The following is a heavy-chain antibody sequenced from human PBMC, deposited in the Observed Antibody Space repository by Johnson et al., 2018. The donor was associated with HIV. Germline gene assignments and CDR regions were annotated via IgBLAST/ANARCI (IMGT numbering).Heavy chain of an antibody. V-gene: IGHV3-30-3*01. CDR3: ARVTSNGDSSGLVDAFDI. D-gene: IGHD3-22*01. J-gene: IGHJ3*02. Sequence: QVQLVESGGGVVKPGRSLRLSCAASGFTFSSYAMHWVRQAPGTGLEWVAVISYDGGNKYYADSVKGRFTISRDKAKKSLYLQMNSLRAADTALYYCARVTSNGDSSGLVDAFDIWGQGTMVTVSS. CDR1: GFTFSSYA. CDR2: ISYDGGNK.